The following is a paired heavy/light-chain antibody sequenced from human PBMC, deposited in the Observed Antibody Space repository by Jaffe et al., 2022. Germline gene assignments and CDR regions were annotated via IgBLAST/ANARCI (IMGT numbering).Heavy chain of an antibody. CDR1: GYSISSGYY. CDR2: IYHSGST. V-gene: IGHV4-38-2*01. J-gene: IGHJ3*02. CDR3: ACAGITISPEDDAFDI. D-gene: IGHD3-10*01. Sequence: QVQLQESGPGLVKPSETLSLTCAVSGYSISSGYYWGWIRQPPGKGLEWIGSIYHSGSTYYNPSLKSRVTISVDTSKNQFSLKLSSVTAADTAVYYCACAGITISPEDDAFDIWGQGTMVTVSS.
Light chain of an antibody. Sequence: QSVLTQPPSVSAAPGQKVTISCSGSSSNIGNNYVSWYQQLPGTAPKLLIYENNKRPSGIPDRFSGSKSGTSATLGITGLQTGDEADYYCGTWDSSLSAGLWVFGGGTKLTVL. CDR2: ENN. V-gene: IGLV1-51*02. CDR3: GTWDSSLSAGLWV. J-gene: IGLJ3*02. CDR1: SSNIGNNY.